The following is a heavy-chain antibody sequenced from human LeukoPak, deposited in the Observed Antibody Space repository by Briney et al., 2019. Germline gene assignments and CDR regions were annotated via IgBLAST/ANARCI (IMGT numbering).Heavy chain of an antibody. J-gene: IGHJ4*02. V-gene: IGHV4-59*12. CDR2: IYYSGST. D-gene: IGHD6-6*01. Sequence: SETLSLTCTVSGGSISSYYWSWLRQPPGKGLEWIGYIYYSGSTNYNPSLKSRVTISVDTSKNQFSLKLSSVAAADTAVYYCARGLWGSSSDYWGQGTLVTVSS. CDR3: ARGLWGSSSDY. CDR1: GGSISSYY.